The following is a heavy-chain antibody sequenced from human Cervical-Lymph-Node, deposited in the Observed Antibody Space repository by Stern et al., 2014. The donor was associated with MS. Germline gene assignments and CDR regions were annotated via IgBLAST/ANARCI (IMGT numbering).Heavy chain of an antibody. Sequence: VQLVESGGGVVQPGRSLRLSCGASGFTFSHYGLHWVRQAPGKGLEWVALISYDGNTKFYADSVKGRFTVSRDNSNSTLFLQMTSLTIEDTAVYYCGSLPQKSIWKLAGPVDYWGQGTLSLSPQ. J-gene: IGHJ4*02. CDR3: GSLPQKSIWKLAGPVDY. D-gene: IGHD3-3*01. CDR1: GFTFSHYG. V-gene: IGHV3-30*04. CDR2: ISYDGNTK.